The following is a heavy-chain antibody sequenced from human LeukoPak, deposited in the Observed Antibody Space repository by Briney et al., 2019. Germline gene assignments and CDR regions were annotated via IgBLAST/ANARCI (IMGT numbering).Heavy chain of an antibody. J-gene: IGHJ3*02. D-gene: IGHD5-24*01. CDR2: IYYSGST. V-gene: IGHV4-59*01. CDR1: GGSISSYY. CDR3: AREMGDAFDI. Sequence: SETLSLTCAVSGGSISSYYWSWIRQPPGKGLEWIGYIYYSGSTNYNPSLKSRVTISVDTSKNQFSLKLSSVTAADTAVYYCAREMGDAFDIWGQGTMVTVSS.